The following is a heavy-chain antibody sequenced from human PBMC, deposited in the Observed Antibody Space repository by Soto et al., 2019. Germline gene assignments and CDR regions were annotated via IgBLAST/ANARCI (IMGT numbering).Heavy chain of an antibody. V-gene: IGHV4-4*07. D-gene: IGHD2-2*01. J-gene: IGHJ4*02. CDR3: ARACSSNSCYDVFDY. CDR1: GGSISSYY. CDR2: IYTSGST. Sequence: PSETLSLTCTVSGGSISSYYWSWIRQPAGKGLEWIGRIYTSGSTNYNPSLKSRVTMSVDTSKNQFSLKLSSVTAADTAVYYCARACSSNSCYDVFDYWGQATFLTVSS.